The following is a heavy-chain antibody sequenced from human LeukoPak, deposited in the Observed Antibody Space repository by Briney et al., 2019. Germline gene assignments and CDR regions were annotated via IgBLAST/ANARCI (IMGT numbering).Heavy chain of an antibody. CDR2: INHSGST. J-gene: IGHJ4*02. V-gene: IGHV4-34*01. CDR1: GGSFSGYY. CDR3: ARVISLGYCSSTSCYIDY. Sequence: SETLSLTCAVYGGSFSGYYWSWLRQPPGKGLEWIGEINHSGSTNYNPSLKSRVTISVDTSKNQFSLKLSSVTAADTAVYYYARVISLGYCSSTSCYIDYWGQGTLVTVSS. D-gene: IGHD2-2*02.